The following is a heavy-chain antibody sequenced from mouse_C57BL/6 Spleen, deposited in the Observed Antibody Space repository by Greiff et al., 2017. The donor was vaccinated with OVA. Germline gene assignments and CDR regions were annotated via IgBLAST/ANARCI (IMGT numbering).Heavy chain of an antibody. J-gene: IGHJ2*01. CDR3: ARDGYDYGGFDY. Sequence: EVQLVESGGGLVKPGGSLKLSCAASGFTFSSYAMSWVRQTPEKRLEWVATISDGGSYTYYPDNVKGRFTISRDNAKNNLYLQMSHLKSEDTAMYYCARDGYDYGGFDYWGQGTTLTVSS. CDR1: GFTFSSYA. V-gene: IGHV5-4*01. D-gene: IGHD2-4*01. CDR2: ISDGGSYT.